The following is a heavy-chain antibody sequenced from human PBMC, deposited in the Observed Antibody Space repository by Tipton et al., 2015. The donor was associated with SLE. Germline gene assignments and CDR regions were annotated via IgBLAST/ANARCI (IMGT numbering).Heavy chain of an antibody. CDR1: GGSISSGSSY. Sequence: TLSLTCTVSGGSISSGSSYWTWIRQPPGKGLEWIGYIYPSGSTNYNPPLKTRVTISVDTSKNQFSLQLTSVTAADTAVYYCARRDDYYYFMDVWGKGTTVTVSS. CDR3: ARRDDYYYFMDV. CDR2: IYPSGST. V-gene: IGHV4-61*09. J-gene: IGHJ6*03.